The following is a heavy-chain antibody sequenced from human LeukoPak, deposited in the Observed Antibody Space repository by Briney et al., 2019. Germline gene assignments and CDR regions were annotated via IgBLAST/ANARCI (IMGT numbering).Heavy chain of an antibody. CDR2: IYYTGST. D-gene: IGHD3-10*01. V-gene: IGHV4-39*01. J-gene: IGHJ5*02. CDR1: GGSISSSSYY. Sequence: SETLSLTCTVSGGSISSSSYYWAWIRQPPGKGLEWIGSIYYTGSTYYNPSLKSRVTISVDTSKNQFSLKLSSVTAADTAVYYCARHGGYYGSGSHYNVRDNWFDPWGQGTLVTVSS. CDR3: ARHGGYYGSGSHYNVRDNWFDP.